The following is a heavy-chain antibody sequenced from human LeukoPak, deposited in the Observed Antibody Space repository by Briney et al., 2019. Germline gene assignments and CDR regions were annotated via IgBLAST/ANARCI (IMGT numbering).Heavy chain of an antibody. CDR2: ISGSGGST. J-gene: IGHJ4*02. V-gene: IGHV3-23*01. Sequence: GGSLRLSCAASGFTFSSYAMSWVRQAPGKGLEWVLAISGSGGSTYYADSVKGRFTISRDNSKNTLYLQMNSLRAEDTAVYYCARAYYYGSGSAVFDYWGQGTLVTVSS. D-gene: IGHD3-10*01. CDR3: ARAYYYGSGSAVFDY. CDR1: GFTFSSYA.